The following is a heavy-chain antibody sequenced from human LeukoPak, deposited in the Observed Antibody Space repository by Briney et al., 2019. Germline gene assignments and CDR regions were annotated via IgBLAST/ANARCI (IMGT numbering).Heavy chain of an antibody. V-gene: IGHV4-39*02. Sequence: SETLSLTCTVSGGSISSSSYYWGWIRQPPGKGLEWIGSIYYSGSTYYNPSLKSRVTISVDTSKNQFSLKLSSVTAADTAVYYCARDSGLMVYYFDYWGQGTLVTVSS. J-gene: IGHJ4*02. D-gene: IGHD2-8*01. CDR1: GGSISSSSYY. CDR2: IYYSGST. CDR3: ARDSGLMVYYFDY.